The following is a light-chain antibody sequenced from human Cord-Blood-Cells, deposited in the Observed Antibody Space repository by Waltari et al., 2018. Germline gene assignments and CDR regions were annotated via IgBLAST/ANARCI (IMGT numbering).Light chain of an antibody. Sequence: QSDLTHPASVSGSPGQSITISCTGTSSDVGGYNYVSWYQQHPGKAPKLMIYDVSNRPSVVSNRFAGSKSGNTASVTISGRQAEDESDYYCSSYPSRSTLVFGTWTKVTVL. CDR3: SSYPSRSTLV. J-gene: IGLJ1*01. CDR1: SSDVGGYNY. CDR2: DVS. V-gene: IGLV2-14*03.